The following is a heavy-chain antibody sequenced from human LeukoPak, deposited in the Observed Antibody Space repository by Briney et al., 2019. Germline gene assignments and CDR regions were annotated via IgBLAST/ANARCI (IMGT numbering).Heavy chain of an antibody. CDR3: AKWGQFVVVPTAIRF. D-gene: IGHD2-2*02. Sequence: GGSLRLSCAASGFTISSYAMSWVRQAPGKGLEWVSAISGSGGSTYYADSVKGRFTISRDNSKNTMYLQMNSLRAEDTAVYYCAKWGQFVVVPTAIRFWGQGTLVTVSS. CDR2: ISGSGGST. CDR1: GFTISSYA. J-gene: IGHJ4*02. V-gene: IGHV3-23*01.